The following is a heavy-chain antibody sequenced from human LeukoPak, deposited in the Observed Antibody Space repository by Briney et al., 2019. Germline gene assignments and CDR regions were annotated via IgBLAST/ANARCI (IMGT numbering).Heavy chain of an antibody. CDR3: ARGRRYCSSTSCSRRVYYYYYMDV. D-gene: IGHD2-2*01. J-gene: IGHJ6*03. CDR2: MNPNSGNT. Sequence: APVKVSCKASGYTFTSYDINWVRQATGRGLEWMGWMNPNSGNTGYAQKFQGRVTMTRNTSISTAYMELSSLRSEDTAVYYCARGRRYCSSTSCSRRVYYYYYMDVWGKGTTVTVSS. CDR1: GYTFTSYD. V-gene: IGHV1-8*01.